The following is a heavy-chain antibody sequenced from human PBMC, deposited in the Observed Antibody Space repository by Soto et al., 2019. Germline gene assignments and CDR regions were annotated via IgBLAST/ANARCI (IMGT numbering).Heavy chain of an antibody. CDR1: RFSFSSYE. CDR3: ARGGGYCTPTSCAIDS. J-gene: IGHJ4*02. D-gene: IGHD2-8*01. Sequence: GGSLRLSCVASRFSFSSYEMSWVRQAAGKGLEWVSRVSLTGDRTNYAGSVKGRFPVSRDNFKNTLYLEMDSLRPEDTAIYYCARGGGYCTPTSCAIDSWGRGTPVTVSS. CDR2: VSLTGDRT. V-gene: IGHV3-23*01.